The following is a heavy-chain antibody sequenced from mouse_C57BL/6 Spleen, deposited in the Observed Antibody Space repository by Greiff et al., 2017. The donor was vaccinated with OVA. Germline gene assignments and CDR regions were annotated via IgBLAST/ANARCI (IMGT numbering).Heavy chain of an antibody. V-gene: IGHV1-22*01. Sequence: VQLKQSGPELVKPGASVKMSCKASGYTFTDYNMHWVKQSHGKSLEWIGYINPNNGGTSYNQKFKGKATLTVNKSSSTAYMELRSLTSEDSAVYYCARWGYGNPFDYWGQGTTLTVSS. J-gene: IGHJ2*01. CDR2: INPNNGGT. CDR3: ARWGYGNPFDY. D-gene: IGHD2-1*01. CDR1: GYTFTDYN.